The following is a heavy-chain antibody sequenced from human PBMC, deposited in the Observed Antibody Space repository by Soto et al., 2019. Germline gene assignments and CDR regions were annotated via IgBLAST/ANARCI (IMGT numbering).Heavy chain of an antibody. D-gene: IGHD3-10*01. CDR3: ARQGHYGSGSFV. J-gene: IGHJ6*02. V-gene: IGHV4-59*01. CDR2: IYYSGST. Sequence: LSLTCTVSGGSISSYYWGWIRQPPGKGLEWIGYIYYSGSTNYNPSLKSRVTISVDTSKNQFSLKLSSVTAADTAVYYCARQGHYGSGSFVWGQGTTVTVSS. CDR1: GGSISSYY.